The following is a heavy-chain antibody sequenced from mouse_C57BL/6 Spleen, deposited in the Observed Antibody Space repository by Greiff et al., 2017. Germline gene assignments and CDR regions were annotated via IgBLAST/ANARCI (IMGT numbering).Heavy chain of an antibody. CDR3: ARGGGYYDARDY. V-gene: IGHV1-55*01. CDR2: IYPGSGST. D-gene: IGHD2-2*01. J-gene: IGHJ4*01. Sequence: QVQLQQSGAELVKPGASVKMSCKASGYPFPRYWITWVKQMPGPGLEWIGDIYPGSGSTTYNEKFKSKDTLTVDTSSSTAYMQLSSRTSEDSAVYYCARGGGYYDARDYWGQGTTLTVSS. CDR1: GYPFPRYW.